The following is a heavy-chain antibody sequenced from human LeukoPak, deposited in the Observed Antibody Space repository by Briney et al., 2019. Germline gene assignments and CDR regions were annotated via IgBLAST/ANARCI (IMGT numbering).Heavy chain of an antibody. D-gene: IGHD3-10*01. Sequence: GGSLRLSCAASGFTFSTYGMHWVRQAPGKGLEWVALISYDGSTKYYADSVNGRFTISRDNSENTLYLRMNSLRAEDTAVYYCAKDKYYYGQGSDFDYWGQGTLVTVSS. V-gene: IGHV3-30*18. CDR1: GFTFSTYG. J-gene: IGHJ4*02. CDR3: AKDKYYYGQGSDFDY. CDR2: ISYDGSTK.